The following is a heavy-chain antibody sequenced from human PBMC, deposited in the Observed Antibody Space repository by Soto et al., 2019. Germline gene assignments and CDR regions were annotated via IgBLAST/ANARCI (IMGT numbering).Heavy chain of an antibody. D-gene: IGHD2-2*01. CDR2: IYYIGNT. CDR3: ARGPPYCSSSSCFDY. CDR1: GGSISTRSSY. V-gene: IGHV4-39*02. J-gene: IGHJ4*02. Sequence: SETLSLTCTVSGGSISTRSSYWGWIRQPPGKGLEWIGSIYYIGNTYYNPSLKSRVAISVDSSKNHFSLKLNSVTAADTAVYHCARGPPYCSSSSCFDYWGQGTLVTVSS.